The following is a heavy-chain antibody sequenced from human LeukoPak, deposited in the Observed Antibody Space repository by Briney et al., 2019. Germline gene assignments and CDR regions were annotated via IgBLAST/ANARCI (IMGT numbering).Heavy chain of an antibody. CDR2: INPNSGGT. J-gene: IGHJ5*02. CDR3: ARVITIFGAVPRGPNWFDP. CDR1: GYTFTGYY. D-gene: IGHD3-3*01. Sequence: GASVKVSCKASGYTFTGYYMHWVRQAPGQGLEWMGWINPNSGGTNYAQKFQGRVTMTRDTSISTAYMELSRLRSDDTAVYYCARVITIFGAVPRGPNWFDPWGQGTLVTVSS. V-gene: IGHV1-2*02.